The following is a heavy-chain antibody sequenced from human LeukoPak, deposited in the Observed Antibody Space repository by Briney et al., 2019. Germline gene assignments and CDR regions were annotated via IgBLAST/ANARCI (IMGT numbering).Heavy chain of an antibody. V-gene: IGHV1-2*02. CDR1: GYTFTGYY. CDR2: INPNSGGT. Sequence: ASVKVSCKASGYTFTGYYMHWVRQAPGQGLEWMGWINPNSGGTTYAQKFQGRVTMTRDTSISTAYMELSRLRSDDTAVYYCARAFEPSPIVVVPAAIIGWFDPWGQGTLVTVSS. D-gene: IGHD2-2*02. CDR3: ARAFEPSPIVVVPAAIIGWFDP. J-gene: IGHJ5*02.